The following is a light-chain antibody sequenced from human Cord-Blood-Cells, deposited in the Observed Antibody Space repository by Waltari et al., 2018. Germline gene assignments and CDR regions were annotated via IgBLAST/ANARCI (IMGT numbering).Light chain of an antibody. V-gene: IGKV4-1*01. J-gene: IGKJ2*01. CDR2: WAS. CDR3: QQYYSTPYT. Sequence: DIVMTQSPDSLAVSLGERATINCKSSQSVLYSSNNKNYLAWYQQKPGQPPKLLIYWASTRESGVPDRFRSSGSGTDFTLTISSLQAEDVAVYYCQQYYSTPYTFGQGTKLEIK. CDR1: QSVLYSSNNKNY.